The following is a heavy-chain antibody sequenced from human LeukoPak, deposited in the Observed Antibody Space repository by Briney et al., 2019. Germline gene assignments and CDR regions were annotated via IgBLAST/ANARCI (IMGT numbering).Heavy chain of an antibody. CDR1: GFLVSSNY. CDR3: ARLGYYDALTDILDDF. V-gene: IGHV3-53*01. CDR2: IYSGGST. D-gene: IGHD3-9*01. J-gene: IGHJ4*02. Sequence: PGGSLRLSCAASGFLVSSNYMSWVRQAPGKGLEWVSIIYSGGSTYYADSVQGRFTISRDISKNTLHLQMNSLRAEDTAVYYCARLGYYDALTDILDDFWGQGTLVTVSS.